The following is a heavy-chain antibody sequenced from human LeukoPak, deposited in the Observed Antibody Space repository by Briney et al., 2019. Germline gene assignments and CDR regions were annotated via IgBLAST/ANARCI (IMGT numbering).Heavy chain of an antibody. Sequence: GGSLRLSCAASGFTFSSYGMGWVRQAPGKGLEWVSAVSGSGGTTHYADSAKGRFTISRDNSKNTMYLQMNSLRAEDTAVYFCARRGSEWNSYFYPMDVWGQGTTVTVSS. CDR2: VSGSGGTT. J-gene: IGHJ6*02. CDR1: GFTFSSYG. CDR3: ARRGSEWNSYFYPMDV. D-gene: IGHD3-3*01. V-gene: IGHV3-23*01.